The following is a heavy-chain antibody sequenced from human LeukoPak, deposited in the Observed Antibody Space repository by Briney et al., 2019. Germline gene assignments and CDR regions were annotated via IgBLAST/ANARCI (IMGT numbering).Heavy chain of an antibody. CDR2: ISSSGSTI. CDR1: GFTSSDHY. CDR3: ARDQSGYNSFYFDY. V-gene: IGHV3-11*04. J-gene: IGHJ4*02. Sequence: GGSLRPSCAAAGFTSSDHYMSWIRQAPEKVLEWVSYISSSGSTIYYADSVKGRSTNSRYNATNSLYLQMNSLRAEDTAVHYCARDQSGYNSFYFDYWGQGTLVTVSS. D-gene: IGHD5-24*01.